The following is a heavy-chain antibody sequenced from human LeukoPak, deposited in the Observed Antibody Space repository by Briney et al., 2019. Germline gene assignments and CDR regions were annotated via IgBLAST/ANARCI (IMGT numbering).Heavy chain of an antibody. D-gene: IGHD3-22*01. V-gene: IGHV1-46*01. CDR2: INPSGGST. CDR1: GYTFTSYY. J-gene: IGHJ3*02. Sequence: ASVKVSCKASGYTFTSYYMHWVRQAPGQGLEWMGIINPSGGSTSYAQKFQGRVTMTRDMSTSTVYMELSSLRSEDTAVYYCARDPGYYDSSGYVPGAFDIWGQGTMVTVSS. CDR3: ARDPGYYDSSGYVPGAFDI.